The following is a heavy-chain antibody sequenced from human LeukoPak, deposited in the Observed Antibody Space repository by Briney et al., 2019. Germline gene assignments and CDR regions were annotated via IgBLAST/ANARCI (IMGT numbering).Heavy chain of an antibody. CDR2: IYYSGST. CDR1: GGSISSSSYY. Sequence: SETLSLTCTVSGGSISSSSYYWGWIRQPPGKGLEWIGSIYYSGSTYYNPSLKSRVTISVDTSKNQFSLKLSSVTAADTAVYYCASLMITFGGVIPQNTWYYMDVWGKGTTVTISS. J-gene: IGHJ6*03. D-gene: IGHD3-16*02. CDR3: ASLMITFGGVIPQNTWYYMDV. V-gene: IGHV4-39*01.